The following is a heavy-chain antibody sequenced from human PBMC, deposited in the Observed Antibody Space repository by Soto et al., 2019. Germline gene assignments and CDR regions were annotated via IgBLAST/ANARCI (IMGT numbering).Heavy chain of an antibody. Sequence: EVQLVESEGGSVQPGGSLRLSCAASGFTFSTFSMNWVRQAPGRGLEWISYISGGGRPISYADSVKGRFTISRDNAKNSLYLQSDSLTDDDTAVYYCARDLGWAFDSWGQGTLVTVSS. D-gene: IGHD6-19*01. CDR2: ISGGGRPI. J-gene: IGHJ4*02. V-gene: IGHV3-48*02. CDR3: ARDLGWAFDS. CDR1: GFTFSTFS.